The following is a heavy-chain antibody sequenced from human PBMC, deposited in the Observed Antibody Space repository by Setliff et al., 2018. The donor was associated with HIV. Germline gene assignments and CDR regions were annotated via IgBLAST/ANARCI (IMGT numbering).Heavy chain of an antibody. Sequence: SETLSLTCSVSGGSMSTFYWSWIRQPAGKGMEWIGRIYTSGSTIYNPSLRSRFTMSVDTSKNQFSLKLNSVTAAETAVYYCASLSSGSDWYFDLWGRGTLVTV. D-gene: IGHD3-22*01. CDR2: IYTSGST. J-gene: IGHJ2*01. CDR1: GGSMSTFY. CDR3: ASLSSGSDWYFDL. V-gene: IGHV4-4*07.